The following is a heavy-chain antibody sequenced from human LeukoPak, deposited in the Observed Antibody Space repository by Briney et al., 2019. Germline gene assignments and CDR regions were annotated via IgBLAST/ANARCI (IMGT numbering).Heavy chain of an antibody. CDR3: ASYSSYYDSGYYTDAFDI. Sequence: ASVKVSCKASGYTFTGYYMHWVRQAPGQGLEWMGRINPNSGGTNYAQKFQGRVTMTRDTSISTAYMELSRLRSDDTAVYYCASYSSYYDSGYYTDAFDIWGQGTMVTVSS. CDR2: INPNSGGT. J-gene: IGHJ3*02. V-gene: IGHV1-2*06. CDR1: GYTFTGYY. D-gene: IGHD3-22*01.